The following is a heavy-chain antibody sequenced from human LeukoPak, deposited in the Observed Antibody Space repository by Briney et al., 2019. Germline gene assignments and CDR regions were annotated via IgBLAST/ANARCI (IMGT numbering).Heavy chain of an antibody. CDR2: INPSGGGS. CDR1: GYTFTGYY. CDR3: ARGRPVVNYDILTGYNPYYYYYMDV. Sequence: ASVKVSCKASGYTFTGYYMHWVRQAPGQGLEWMGIINPSGGGSSYAQKFQGRVTMTRDKSTSTAYMELSSLRSEDTAVYYCARGRPVVNYDILTGYNPYYYYYMDVWGKGTTVTVSS. V-gene: IGHV1-46*01. D-gene: IGHD3-9*01. J-gene: IGHJ6*03.